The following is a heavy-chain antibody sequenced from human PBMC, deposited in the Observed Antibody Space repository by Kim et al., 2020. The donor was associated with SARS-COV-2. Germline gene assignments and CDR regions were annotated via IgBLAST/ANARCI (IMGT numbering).Heavy chain of an antibody. J-gene: IGHJ4*01. Sequence: SETLSLTCTVSGGSISSGGYYWSWIRQHPGKGLEWIGYIYYSGSTYYNPSLKSRATLSVDTSKNQFSLKLSSVTAAETAGYYCARSPGVNRNSNFDYWGQGTMVTVSS. D-gene: IGHD2-8*01. CDR1: GGSISSGGYY. CDR3: ARSPGVNRNSNFDY. CDR2: IYYSGST. V-gene: IGHV4-31*03.